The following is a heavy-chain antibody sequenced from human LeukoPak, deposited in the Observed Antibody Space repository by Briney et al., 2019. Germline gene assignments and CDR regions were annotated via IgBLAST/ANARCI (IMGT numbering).Heavy chain of an antibody. CDR1: GVSISSHY. D-gene: IGHD6-13*01. V-gene: IGHV4-59*11. CDR3: ARGAWYSSSWPVGY. Sequence: SETLCLTCTVSGVSISSHYWSWIRQPPGKGLEWIGYIYYSGSTNYNPSLESRVTISVDTSKNQFSLKLSSVTAADTAVYYCARGAWYSSSWPVGYWGQGTLVTVSS. J-gene: IGHJ4*02. CDR2: IYYSGST.